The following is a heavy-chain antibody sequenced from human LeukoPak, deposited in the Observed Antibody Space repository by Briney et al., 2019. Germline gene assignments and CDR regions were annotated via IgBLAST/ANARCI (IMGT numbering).Heavy chain of an antibody. D-gene: IGHD1-26*01. CDR3: ARESFSSRIVGATQDDAFDT. Sequence: PSETLSLTCTVSGGSISSYYWSWIRQPPGKGLEWIGYIYCSGSTNYNPSLKSRVTISVDTSKNQFSLKLSSVTAADTAVYYCARESFSSRIVGATQDDAFDTWGQGTMVTVSS. CDR1: GGSISSYY. V-gene: IGHV4-59*01. CDR2: IYCSGST. J-gene: IGHJ3*02.